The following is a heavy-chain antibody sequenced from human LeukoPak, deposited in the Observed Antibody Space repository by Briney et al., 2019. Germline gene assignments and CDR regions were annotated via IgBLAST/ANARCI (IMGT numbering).Heavy chain of an antibody. CDR3: VKEYHSRGFGAYFDY. D-gene: IGHD3-3*01. Sequence: GGSLRLSCTAPKFTFGHYGMQWVRQAPGKGLEWVAVISSDGSIKVYADSVKGRFTLSRDNSINTVDLQMNSLRAEDTAVYYCVKEYHSRGFGAYFDYWGQGTLVTVSS. CDR1: KFTFGHYG. V-gene: IGHV3-30*18. CDR2: ISSDGSIK. J-gene: IGHJ4*02.